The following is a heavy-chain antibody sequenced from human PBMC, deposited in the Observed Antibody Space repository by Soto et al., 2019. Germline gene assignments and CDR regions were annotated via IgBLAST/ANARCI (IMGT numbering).Heavy chain of an antibody. CDR3: AREKSGYCSGGSCSKLYYYYMDV. CDR1: GFTFSSYG. Sequence: PGGSLRLSCAASGFTFSSYGMHWVRQAPGKGLEWVAVIWYDGSNKYYADSVKGRFTISRDNSKNTLYLQMNSLRAEDTAVYYCAREKSGYCSGGSCSKLYYYYMDVWGKGTTVTVSS. J-gene: IGHJ6*03. V-gene: IGHV3-33*01. D-gene: IGHD2-15*01. CDR2: IWYDGSNK.